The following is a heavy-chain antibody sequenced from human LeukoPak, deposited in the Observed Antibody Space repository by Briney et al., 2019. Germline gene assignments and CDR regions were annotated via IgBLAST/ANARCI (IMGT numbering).Heavy chain of an antibody. V-gene: IGHV1-69*05. CDR2: IIPIFGTA. Sequence: ASVKVSCKASGGTFSSYAISWVRQAPGQGLEWMGRIIPIFGTANYAQKLQGRVTITTDASTSTAYMELSRLRSEDTAVYYCARSVAGGGYDAFDIWGQGTMVTVSS. CDR3: ARSVAGGGYDAFDI. J-gene: IGHJ3*02. CDR1: GGTFSSYA. D-gene: IGHD6-19*01.